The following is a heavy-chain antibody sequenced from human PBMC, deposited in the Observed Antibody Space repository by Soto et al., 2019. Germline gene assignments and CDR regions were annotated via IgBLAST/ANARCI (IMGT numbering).Heavy chain of an antibody. V-gene: IGHV3-11*01. J-gene: IGHJ4*02. CDR1: GFTFSDYY. D-gene: IGHD3-16*02. CDR2: ISSSGSTI. CDR3: ARDRRYYDYVWGSYRRPHFDY. Sequence: SGGSLRLSCAASGFTFSDYYMSWIRQAPGKGLEWVSYISSSGSTIYYADSVKGRFTISRDNAKNSLYLQMNSLRAEDTAVYYCARDRRYYDYVWGSYRRPHFDYWGQGTLVTVSS.